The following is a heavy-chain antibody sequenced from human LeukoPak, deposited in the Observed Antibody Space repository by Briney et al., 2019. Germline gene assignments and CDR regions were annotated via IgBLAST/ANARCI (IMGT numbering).Heavy chain of an antibody. CDR1: GFTVSSNY. J-gene: IGHJ3*02. V-gene: IGHV3-20*01. CDR2: INWNGGST. CDR3: ASSYSSGWYAVDAFDI. D-gene: IGHD6-19*01. Sequence: GGSLRLSCAASGFTVSSNYMSWVRQAPGKGLEWVSGINWNGGSTGYADSVKGRFTISRDNAKNSLYLQMNSLRAEDTALYHCASSYSSGWYAVDAFDIWGQGTMVTVSS.